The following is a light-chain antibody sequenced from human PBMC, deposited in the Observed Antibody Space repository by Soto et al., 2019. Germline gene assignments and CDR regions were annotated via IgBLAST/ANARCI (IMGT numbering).Light chain of an antibody. J-gene: IGKJ3*01. V-gene: IGKV1-33*01. CDR3: QQYQSLPFT. CDR1: QDISDY. Sequence: DIQMTQSPSSLSASVGDRVTITCQASQDISDYLNWYHQKPGKAPKFLIYDASYLETGVPSRFRGRGSGTDFTFTISSLQPEDIGTYYCQQYQSLPFTFGPGTTVDIK. CDR2: DAS.